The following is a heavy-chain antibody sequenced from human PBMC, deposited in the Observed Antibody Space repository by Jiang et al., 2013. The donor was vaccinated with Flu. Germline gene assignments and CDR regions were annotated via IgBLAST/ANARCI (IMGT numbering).Heavy chain of an antibody. CDR3: ARDPLLDGDYSVFDY. J-gene: IGHJ4*02. CDR1: GFTFSDYY. V-gene: IGHV3-11*05. Sequence: VQLLESGGGLVKPGGSLRLSCAASGFTFSDYYMSWIRQAPGKGLEWVSYISSSSSYTNYADSVKGRFTISRDNAKNSLYLQMNSLRAEDTAVYYCARDPLLDGDYSVFDYWGQGTLVTVSS. D-gene: IGHD4-17*01. CDR2: ISSSSSYT.